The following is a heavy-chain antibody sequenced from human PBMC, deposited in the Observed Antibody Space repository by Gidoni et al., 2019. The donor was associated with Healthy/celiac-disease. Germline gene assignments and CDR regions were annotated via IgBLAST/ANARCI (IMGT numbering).Heavy chain of an antibody. V-gene: IGHV3-11*01. CDR1: GFTFSDYY. Sequence: AASGFTFSDYYMSWIRQAPGKGLEWVSYISSSGSTIYYADSVKGRFTISRDNAKNSLYLQMNSLRAEDTAVYYCARVLDGYNYRGYYGMDVWGQGTTVTVSS. CDR2: ISSSGSTI. CDR3: ARVLDGYNYRGYYGMDV. J-gene: IGHJ6*02. D-gene: IGHD5-12*01.